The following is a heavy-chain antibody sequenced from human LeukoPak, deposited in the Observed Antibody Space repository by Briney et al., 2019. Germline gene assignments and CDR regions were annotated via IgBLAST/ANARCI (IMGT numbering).Heavy chain of an antibody. D-gene: IGHD1-26*01. CDR1: GYTFTGYY. CDR2: INPNSGGT. J-gene: IGHJ3*02. V-gene: IGHV1-2*02. Sequence: GASVKVSCKASGYTFTGYYMHWVRQAPGQGLEWMGWINPNSGGTNYAQKFQGRVTMTRDMSTSTVYMELSSLRSEDTAVYYCARGYSGSYFQAFDIWGQGTMVTVSS. CDR3: ARGYSGSYFQAFDI.